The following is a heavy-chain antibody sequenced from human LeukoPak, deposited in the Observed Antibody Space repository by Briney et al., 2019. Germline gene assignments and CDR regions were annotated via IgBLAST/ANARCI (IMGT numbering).Heavy chain of an antibody. CDR2: IRYDGSNK. CDR1: GFTFSSYG. D-gene: IGHD2-8*02. Sequence: SGGSLRLSCAASGFTFSSYGMHWVRQAPGKGLEGVAFIRYDGSNKYYADSVRGRFTISRDNSKSTLSLQMNSLRAEDTAIYYCATYRQVLLPFDSWGQGTLVTVSS. CDR3: ATYRQVLLPFDS. J-gene: IGHJ4*02. V-gene: IGHV3-30*02.